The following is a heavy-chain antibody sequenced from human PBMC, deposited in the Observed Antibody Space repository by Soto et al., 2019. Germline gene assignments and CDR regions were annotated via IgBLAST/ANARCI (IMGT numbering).Heavy chain of an antibody. CDR2: IFPLTDIP. J-gene: IGHJ4*02. CDR3: ARGPLVVLNYFES. CDR1: GGTFRNYP. V-gene: IGHV1-69*02. Sequence: QVQLVPSGTEVKKPGSSVKVSCKASGGTFRNYPINWVRQAPGQGLEWMGSIFPLTDIPDSAQNFQARLTLSADKSTSTAYMELSSLTSDDAAVYFCARGPLVVLNYFESWGQGTLVTVSS.